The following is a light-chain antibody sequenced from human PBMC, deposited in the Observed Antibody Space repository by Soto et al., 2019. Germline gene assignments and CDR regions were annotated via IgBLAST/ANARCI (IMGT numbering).Light chain of an antibody. CDR2: GAS. CDR3: QQYDDWPWT. J-gene: IGKJ1*01. Sequence: EIVMTQSPATLSVSPGERATLSCRASRKVGSKLAWYMQKPGQSPRLLIAGASTRAADFPARFSGSGSGTEFILTISSLQSEDFAFYYCQQYDDWPWTFGQGTKVDIK. CDR1: RKVGSK. V-gene: IGKV3-15*01.